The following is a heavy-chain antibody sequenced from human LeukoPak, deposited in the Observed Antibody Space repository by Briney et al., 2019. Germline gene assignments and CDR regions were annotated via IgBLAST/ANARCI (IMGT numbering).Heavy chain of an antibody. CDR3: ARDILWSGYSSTEVFDY. V-gene: IGHV3-7*01. J-gene: IGHJ4*02. CDR2: IKQDGSEK. D-gene: IGHD3-3*01. Sequence: GGSLRLSCAASGFTFSSYWMSWVRQAPGKGLEWVAHIKQDGSEKYYVDSVKGRFTISRDNAKNSLYLQMNSLRAEDTAVYYCARDILWSGYSSTEVFDYWGQGTLVTVSS. CDR1: GFTFSSYW.